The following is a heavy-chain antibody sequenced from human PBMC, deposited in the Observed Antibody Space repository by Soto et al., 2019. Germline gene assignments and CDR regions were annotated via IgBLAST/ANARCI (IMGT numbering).Heavy chain of an antibody. CDR2: ISKSGSII. Sequence: GGSLRLACAASGVTFSSYEMHWVRQAPGKGLEWASYISKSGSIIYYTDSVKGRFTISRDNAKNLLYLEMNSLRAEDSAVYFCASVMLRFSYGIDVWGQGTTVTVSS. D-gene: IGHD3-3*01. V-gene: IGHV3-48*03. CDR3: ASVMLRFSYGIDV. J-gene: IGHJ6*02. CDR1: GVTFSSYE.